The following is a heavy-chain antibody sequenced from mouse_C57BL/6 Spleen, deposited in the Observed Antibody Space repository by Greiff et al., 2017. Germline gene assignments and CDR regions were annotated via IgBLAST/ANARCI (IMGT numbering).Heavy chain of an antibody. J-gene: IGHJ2*01. D-gene: IGHD1-1*01. CDR1: GYTFTDYE. V-gene: IGHV1-15*01. Sequence: QVQLQQSGAELVRPGASVTLSCKASGYTFTDYEMHWVKQTPVHGLEWIGAIDPETGGTAYNQKFKGKAILTADKSSSTAYMELRSLTSEDSAVYYCTRRGYYGSSSYYFDYWGQGTTLTVSS. CDR3: TRRGYYGSSSYYFDY. CDR2: IDPETGGT.